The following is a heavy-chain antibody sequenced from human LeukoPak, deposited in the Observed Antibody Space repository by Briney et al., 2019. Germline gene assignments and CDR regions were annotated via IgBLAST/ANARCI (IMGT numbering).Heavy chain of an antibody. CDR3: ARDATIAAPLMS. J-gene: IGHJ4*02. D-gene: IGHD6-13*01. CDR1: GGSISSSSYY. Sequence: SETLSLTCTVSGGSISSSSYYWGWIRQPPGKGLEWIGSIYYSGSTYYNPSLKSRVTISVDTSKNQFSLKLSSVTAADTAVYYCARDATIAAPLMSWGQGTLVIVSS. V-gene: IGHV4-39*02. CDR2: IYYSGST.